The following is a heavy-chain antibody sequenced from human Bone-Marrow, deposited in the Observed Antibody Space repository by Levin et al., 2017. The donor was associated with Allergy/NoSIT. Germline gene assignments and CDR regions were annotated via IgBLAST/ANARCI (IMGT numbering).Heavy chain of an antibody. CDR2: ISRSGHTI. CDR1: GFTFSDFY. V-gene: IGHV3-11*01. Sequence: PGGSLRLSCAASGFTFSDFYMSWIRQAPGKGLEWVSYISRSGHTIYYTDSVKGRFTISRDNAKNSLFLQMNSLRAEETAVYYCARDQALYYYYYDMDVWGKGTTVTVSS. CDR3: ARDQALYYYYYDMDV. J-gene: IGHJ6*03.